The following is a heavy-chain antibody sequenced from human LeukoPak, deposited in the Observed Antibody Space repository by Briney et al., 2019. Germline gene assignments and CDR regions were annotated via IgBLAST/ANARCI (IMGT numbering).Heavy chain of an antibody. CDR3: ARDRGYCSSTSCYAADFQH. Sequence: GGSLRLSCAASGFTFSSYWMSWVRQAPEKGLGWVANIKQDGSEKYYVDSVKGRFTISRDNAKNSLYLQMNSLRAEDTAVYYCARDRGYCSSTSCYAADFQHWGQGTLVTVSS. CDR2: IKQDGSEK. J-gene: IGHJ1*01. D-gene: IGHD2-2*01. V-gene: IGHV3-7*04. CDR1: GFTFSSYW.